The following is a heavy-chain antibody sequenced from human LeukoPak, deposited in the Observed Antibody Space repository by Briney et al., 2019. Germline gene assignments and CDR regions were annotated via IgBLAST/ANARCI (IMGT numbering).Heavy chain of an antibody. D-gene: IGHD6-13*01. V-gene: IGHV1-69*13. CDR3: ASLPLAAAGNYYYGMDV. Sequence: ASVKVSCKASGGTFSSYAISWVRQAPGQGLEWMGGIIPIFGTANYAQKFQGRVTITADESTSTAYMELNSLRSEDTAVYYCASLPLAAAGNYYYGMDVWGQGTTVTVSS. CDR2: IIPIFGTA. J-gene: IGHJ6*02. CDR1: GGTFSSYA.